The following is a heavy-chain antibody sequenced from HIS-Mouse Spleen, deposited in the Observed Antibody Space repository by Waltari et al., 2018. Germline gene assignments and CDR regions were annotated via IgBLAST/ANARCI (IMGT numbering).Heavy chain of an antibody. CDR3: ARGGRSDIVATPPGWFDP. CDR2: INHSGST. D-gene: IGHD5-12*01. V-gene: IGHV4-34*01. Sequence: QVQLQQWGAGLLKPSETLSLTCAVYAGSFSGYYWRWIRQPPGKGLEWIGEINHSGSTNYNPSLKSRVTISVDTSKNQFSLKLSSVTAADTAVYYCARGGRSDIVATPPGWFDPWGQGTLVTVSS. CDR1: AGSFSGYY. J-gene: IGHJ5*02.